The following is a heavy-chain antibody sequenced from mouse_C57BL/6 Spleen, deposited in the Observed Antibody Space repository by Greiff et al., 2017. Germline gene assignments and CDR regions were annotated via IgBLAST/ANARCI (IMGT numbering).Heavy chain of an antibody. CDR2: IYPSDSET. CDR3: ARFDGYYAMDY. J-gene: IGHJ4*01. D-gene: IGHD2-3*01. V-gene: IGHV1-61*01. Sequence: QVQLKQPGAELVRPGSSVKLSCKASGYTFTSYWMDWVKQRPGQGLEWIGNIYPSDSETHYNQKFKDKATLTVDKSSSTAYMQLSSLTSEDSAVYYCARFDGYYAMDYWGQGTSVTVSS. CDR1: GYTFTSYW.